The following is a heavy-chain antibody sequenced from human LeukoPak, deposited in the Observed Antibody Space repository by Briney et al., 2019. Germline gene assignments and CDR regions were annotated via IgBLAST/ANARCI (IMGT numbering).Heavy chain of an antibody. CDR3: AKEAGQDYGALDAFDV. Sequence: NSGGSLRLSCAASGFTFSIYSMNWVRQAPGKGLEWVSSIGGSSSPLYYAESVKGRFTISRDNARNSLYLQMNSLRAEDTAVYYCAKEAGQDYGALDAFDVWGQGTMVTVSS. V-gene: IGHV3-21*01. CDR1: GFTFSIYS. D-gene: IGHD4-17*01. CDR2: IGGSSSPL. J-gene: IGHJ3*01.